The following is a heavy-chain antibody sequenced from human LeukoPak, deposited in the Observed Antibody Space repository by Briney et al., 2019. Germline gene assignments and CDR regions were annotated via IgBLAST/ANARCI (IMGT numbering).Heavy chain of an antibody. CDR3: TRQGDGYKWYFDY. Sequence: PGGSLRLSCAASGFTFSGSAMHWVRQASGKGLEWVGRIRSKANSYATANAASVKGRFTISRDDSKSTAYLQMNSLKTEDTAVYYCTRQGDGYKWYFDYWGQGTLVTVSS. V-gene: IGHV3-73*01. D-gene: IGHD5-24*01. CDR1: GFTFSGSA. CDR2: IRSKANSYAT. J-gene: IGHJ4*02.